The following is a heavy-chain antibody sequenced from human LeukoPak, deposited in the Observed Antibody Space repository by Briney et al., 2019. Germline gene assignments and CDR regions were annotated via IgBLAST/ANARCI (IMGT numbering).Heavy chain of an antibody. Sequence: GGSLRLSCAASGFTVSSNYMSWVRQAPGKGLEWVSVIYSDGNTYYADSVKGRFTISRDISKNTLYLQMNSLRAEDTAVYYCAKFASTTCCQSAFDIWGQGTMVTVSS. J-gene: IGHJ3*02. CDR3: AKFASTTCCQSAFDI. CDR2: IYSDGNT. V-gene: IGHV3-53*01. D-gene: IGHD2-2*01. CDR1: GFTVSSNY.